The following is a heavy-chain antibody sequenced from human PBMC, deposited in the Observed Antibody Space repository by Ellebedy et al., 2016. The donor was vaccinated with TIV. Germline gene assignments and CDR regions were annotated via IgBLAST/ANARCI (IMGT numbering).Heavy chain of an antibody. D-gene: IGHD3-22*01. CDR1: GYTFTGSDYY. CDR2: INPKSGDT. CDR3: ARGFVWLSYAFDI. V-gene: IGHV1-2*02. J-gene: IGHJ3*02. Sequence: ASVKVSXXASGYTFTGSDYYMHWVRQAPGQGLEWMGWINPKSGDTNYARKFQGRVTMTRDTSISTAYMELRRLRSDDTAVFYCARGFVWLSYAFDIWGQGTMVTVSS.